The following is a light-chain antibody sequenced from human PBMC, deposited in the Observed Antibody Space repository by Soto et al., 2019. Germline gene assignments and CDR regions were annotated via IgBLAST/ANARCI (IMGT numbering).Light chain of an antibody. CDR2: GAS. V-gene: IGKV3-15*01. J-gene: IGKJ1*01. CDR3: QQYNKWPWT. CDR1: QSFSNN. Sequence: EILMTQSPSTLSVSPGERGTISCRASQSFSNNLAWYQQKPGQAPRLLMYGASTRATGIPARFSGSGSGTEFTLTISSLQSEDFAVYYCQQYNKWPWTFGQGTKVDIK.